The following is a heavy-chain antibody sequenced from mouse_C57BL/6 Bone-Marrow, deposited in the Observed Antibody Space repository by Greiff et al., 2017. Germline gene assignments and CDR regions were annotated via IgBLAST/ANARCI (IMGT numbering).Heavy chain of an antibody. Sequence: DVQLQESGPELVKPGASVKMSCKASGYTFTDYNMHWVKQSNGKSLEWIGYINPNNGGTSYNQKFKGKATLTVNKSSSTAYMELRSLTSEDSAVYYCARRWLLRFYFDYWGQGTTLTVSS. V-gene: IGHV1-22*01. CDR3: ARRWLLRFYFDY. CDR1: GYTFTDYN. J-gene: IGHJ2*01. D-gene: IGHD2-3*01. CDR2: INPNNGGT.